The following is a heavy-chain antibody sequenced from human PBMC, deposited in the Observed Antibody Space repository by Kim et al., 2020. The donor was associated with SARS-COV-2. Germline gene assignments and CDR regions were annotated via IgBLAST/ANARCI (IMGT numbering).Heavy chain of an antibody. J-gene: IGHJ4*02. CDR3: VKGRGATCYSACHY. Sequence: AYSVKGRFTISRDNSKNTLYLQMNSLRADDTALYYCVKGRGATCYSACHYWGQGTLVTVSS. V-gene: IGHV3-23*01. D-gene: IGHD2-15*01.